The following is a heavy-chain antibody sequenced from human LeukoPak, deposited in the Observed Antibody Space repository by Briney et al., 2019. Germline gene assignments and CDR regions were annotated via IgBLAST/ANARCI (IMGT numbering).Heavy chain of an antibody. CDR1: GFTVSSNY. D-gene: IGHD5-18*01. J-gene: IGHJ4*02. Sequence: GSLRLSCAASGFTVSSNYMSWIRQPPGKGLEWIGEINHSGSTNYNPSLKSRVTISVDTSKNQFSLKLSSVTAADTAVYYCARRVQWGYSYGYRYFDYWGQGTLVTVSS. CDR3: ARRVQWGYSYGYRYFDY. CDR2: INHSGST. V-gene: IGHV4-34*01.